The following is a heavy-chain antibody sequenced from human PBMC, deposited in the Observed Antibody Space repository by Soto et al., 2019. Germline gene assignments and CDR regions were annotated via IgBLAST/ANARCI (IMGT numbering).Heavy chain of an antibody. Sequence: QVQLVQSGAEVKKPGSSVKVSCKASGGTFSSYAISWVRQAPGQGLEWMGGIIPIFGTANSAQKFQGRVTITADESTSTAYMELSSLRSEDTAVYYCARGVQDIVVVPASRYYYYGMDVWGQGTTVTVSS. CDR1: GGTFSSYA. D-gene: IGHD2-2*01. V-gene: IGHV1-69*01. CDR3: ARGVQDIVVVPASRYYYYGMDV. CDR2: IIPIFGTA. J-gene: IGHJ6*02.